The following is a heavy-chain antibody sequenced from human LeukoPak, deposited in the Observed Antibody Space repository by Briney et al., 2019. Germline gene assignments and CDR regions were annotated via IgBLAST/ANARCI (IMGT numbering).Heavy chain of an antibody. CDR1: GFTLSNYP. CDR2: IGEEKSGSWT. D-gene: IGHD4-11*01. Sequence: GGSLRLSCAASGFTLSNYPMGWVRQAPVKGLEWLSAIGEEKSGSWTKSADSVKGRFTLSRDNSKNTLYLQMNSLRADDTAVYYCVKAGYSDYKADYWGQGTQVTVSS. J-gene: IGHJ4*02. CDR3: VKAGYSDYKADY. V-gene: IGHV3-23*01.